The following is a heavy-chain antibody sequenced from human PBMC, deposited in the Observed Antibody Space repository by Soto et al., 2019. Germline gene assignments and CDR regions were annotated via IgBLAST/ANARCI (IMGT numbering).Heavy chain of an antibody. CDR1: GFTFSSYS. V-gene: IGHV3-48*02. D-gene: IGHD1-26*01. J-gene: IGHJ4*02. CDR3: ARDSTDADSGSYSGDY. Sequence: SGGSLRLSCAASGFTFSSYSMNWVRQAPGKGLEWVSYISSSSSTMYYADSVKGRFTISRDNAKNSLFLHMNSLRDEDTAVYYCARDSTDADSGSYSGDYWGQGTLVTSPQ. CDR2: ISSSSSTM.